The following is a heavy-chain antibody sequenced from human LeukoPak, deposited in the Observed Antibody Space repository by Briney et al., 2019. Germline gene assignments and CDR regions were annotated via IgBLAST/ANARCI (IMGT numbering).Heavy chain of an antibody. D-gene: IGHD6-6*01. CDR1: GGSISSGGYY. V-gene: IGHV4-31*03. J-gene: IGHJ4*02. CDR3: ARARIAARPGYFDY. CDR2: INHSGST. Sequence: PSQTLSLTCTVSGGSISSGGYYWSWIRQHPRKGLEWIGEINHSGSTNYNPSLKSRVTISVDTSKNQFSLKLSSVAAADTAVYYCARARIAARPGYFDYWGQGTLVTVSS.